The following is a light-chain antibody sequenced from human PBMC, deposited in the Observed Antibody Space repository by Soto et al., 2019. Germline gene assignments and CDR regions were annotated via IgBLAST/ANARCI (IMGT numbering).Light chain of an antibody. CDR2: RAS. CDR3: QQYYSFPYT. CDR1: QTISTW. V-gene: IGKV1-5*03. Sequence: DIQMTQSPSTLSASVGDRVTITCRASQTISTWLAWYQQKPGKAPNLLIYRASILQSRVPSRFSGSGSGAEFTLTIRRLQPDDFASYYCQQYYSFPYTFGQGSKLEI. J-gene: IGKJ2*01.